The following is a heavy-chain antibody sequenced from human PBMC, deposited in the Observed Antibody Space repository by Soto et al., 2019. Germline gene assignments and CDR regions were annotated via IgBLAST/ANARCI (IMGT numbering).Heavy chain of an antibody. D-gene: IGHD2-2*01. V-gene: IGHV4-39*01. J-gene: IGHJ3*02. CDR2: IYYSGST. Sequence: QLQLQESGPGLVKPSETLSLTCTVSGGSISSSSYYWGWIRQPPGKGLEWIGSIYYSGSTYYNPSLKSRVTISVDTSKNQFSLKLSSVTAADTAVYYCASRTVDYIVVVPAADDAFDIWGQGTMVTVSS. CDR1: GGSISSSSYY. CDR3: ASRTVDYIVVVPAADDAFDI.